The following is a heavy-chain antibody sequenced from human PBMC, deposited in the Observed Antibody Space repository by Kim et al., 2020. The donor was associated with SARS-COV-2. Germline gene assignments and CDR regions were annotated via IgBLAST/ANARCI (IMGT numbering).Heavy chain of an antibody. D-gene: IGHD6-13*01. CDR3: ASPGGVAAPFDL. J-gene: IGHJ2*01. Sequence: YYAASVKGRFTIPRDNSKNTLYLQMNSLRAEDTAVYYCASPGGVAAPFDLWGRGTLVTVSS. V-gene: IGHV3-53*01.